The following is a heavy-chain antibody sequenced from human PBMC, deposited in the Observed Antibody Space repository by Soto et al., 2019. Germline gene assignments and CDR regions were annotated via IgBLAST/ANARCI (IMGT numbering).Heavy chain of an antibody. D-gene: IGHD4-4*01. CDR1: GFTFINYA. CDR3: ARDPRNLGLDP. V-gene: IGHV3-23*01. J-gene: IGHJ5*02. Sequence: GGSPRLSCAASGFTFINYAMSWVRQAPGKGLEWVSAISGSGLGTGYADSVKGRFTISRDNAKNTLYLQMNSLRAEDTAVYYCARDPRNLGLDPWGLGTLVTVSS. CDR2: ISGSGLGT.